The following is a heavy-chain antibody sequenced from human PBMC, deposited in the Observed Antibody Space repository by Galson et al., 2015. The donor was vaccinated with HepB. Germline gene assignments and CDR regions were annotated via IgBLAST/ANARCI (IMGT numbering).Heavy chain of an antibody. D-gene: IGHD6-19*01. CDR2: IYYSGST. J-gene: IGHJ4*02. Sequence: SETLSLTCTVSGGSISSSSYYWGWIRQPPGKGLEWIGSIYYSGSTYYNPSLKSRVTISVDTSKNQFSLKLSSVTAADTAVYYCARSSGWYYFDYWGQGTLVTVSS. CDR3: ARSSGWYYFDY. CDR1: GGSISSSSYY. V-gene: IGHV4-39*01.